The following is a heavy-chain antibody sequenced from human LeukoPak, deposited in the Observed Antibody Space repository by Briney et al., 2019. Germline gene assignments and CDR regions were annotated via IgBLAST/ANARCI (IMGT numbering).Heavy chain of an antibody. CDR2: IYYSGST. CDR3: AREFYSSGWYYYFDY. Sequence: PSETLSLTCTVSGGSISSYYWSWIRQPPGKALEWIGYIYYSGSTNYNPSLKSRVTISVDTSKNQFSLKLSSVTAADTAVYYCAREFYSSGWYYYFDYWGQGTLVTVSS. D-gene: IGHD6-19*01. V-gene: IGHV4-59*01. J-gene: IGHJ4*02. CDR1: GGSISSYY.